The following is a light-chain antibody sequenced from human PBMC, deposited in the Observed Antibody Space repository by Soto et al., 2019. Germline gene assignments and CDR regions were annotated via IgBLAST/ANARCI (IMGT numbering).Light chain of an antibody. CDR1: SSDVGDYNY. CDR2: EVS. Sequence: QSVLTQPASVSGSPGQSITISCTGTSSDVGDYNYVSWYQQHPGKAPKLMIYEVSNRPSGVSNRFSGSKSGNTASLTISGLQAEDEADYYCSSYTSSSIPYVFGTGTKVTVL. J-gene: IGLJ1*01. V-gene: IGLV2-14*01. CDR3: SSYTSSSIPYV.